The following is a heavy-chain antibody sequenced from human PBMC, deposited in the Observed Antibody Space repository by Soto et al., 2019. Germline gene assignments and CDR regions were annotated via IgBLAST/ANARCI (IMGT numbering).Heavy chain of an antibody. CDR1: GGSFSDYY. V-gene: IGHV4-34*01. D-gene: IGHD3-10*01. CDR3: AQNSNHYGAWSYLYFFDY. CDR2: ISHSGST. Sequence: SETLSLTCAVYGGSFSDYYWSWIRQSPGKGLEWIGEISHSGSTNYNPSFKSRVTISVETSKNQFFLILRSVTAADTAVYYCAQNSNHYGAWSYLYFFDYWGQGAQVTVSS. J-gene: IGHJ4*02.